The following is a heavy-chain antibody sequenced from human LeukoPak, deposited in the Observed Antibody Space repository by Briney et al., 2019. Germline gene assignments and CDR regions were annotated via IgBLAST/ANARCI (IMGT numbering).Heavy chain of an antibody. D-gene: IGHD3-9*01. CDR3: ARAYDTLTGYSDDAFDI. V-gene: IGHV1-18*01. CDR1: GYTFTSYG. CDR2: ISAYSGNT. Sequence: ASVKVSCKASGYTFTSYGISWVRQAPGQGLEWMGWISAYSGNTNYAQKLQGRVTMTTDTSTSAAYMELRSLRSDDTAVYYCARAYDTLTGYSDDAFDIWGQGTMVTVSS. J-gene: IGHJ3*02.